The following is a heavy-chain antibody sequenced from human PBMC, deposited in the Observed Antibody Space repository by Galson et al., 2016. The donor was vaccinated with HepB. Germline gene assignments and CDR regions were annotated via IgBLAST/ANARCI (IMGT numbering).Heavy chain of an antibody. Sequence: CAISGDSVSNNSAAWNRVRQSPSRGLEWLGRTYYRSAWYYEYTLSLRGRIIVNPDTSTNQSSLQLNSVTPEDTGIYYCARGPLPPSCGHDCSTWESYFDHWGQGTLVTVSS. CDR1: GDSVSNNSAA. J-gene: IGHJ4*02. V-gene: IGHV6-1*01. CDR2: TYYRSAWYY. D-gene: IGHD2-21*02. CDR3: ARGPLPPSCGHDCSTWESYFDH.